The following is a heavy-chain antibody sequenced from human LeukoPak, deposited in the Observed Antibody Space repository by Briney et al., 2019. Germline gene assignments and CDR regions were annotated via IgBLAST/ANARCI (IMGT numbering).Heavy chain of an antibody. D-gene: IGHD3-16*02. Sequence: PGGSLRLSCAASGFTFSSYAMSWVRQAPGKGLEWVSAISGSGGSTYYADSVKGRFTISRDNSKNTLYLQMNSLRAEDTAVYYCARLGGDYVWGSYRGRLSHAFDIWGQGTMVTVSS. J-gene: IGHJ3*02. CDR1: GFTFSSYA. V-gene: IGHV3-23*01. CDR3: ARLGGDYVWGSYRGRLSHAFDI. CDR2: ISGSGGST.